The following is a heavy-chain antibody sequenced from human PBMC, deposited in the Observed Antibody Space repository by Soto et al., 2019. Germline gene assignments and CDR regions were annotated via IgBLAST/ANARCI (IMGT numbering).Heavy chain of an antibody. V-gene: IGHV3-15*01. CDR1: GFTFSNAW. CDR2: IKSKTDGGTT. Sequence: GGSLRLSCAASGFTFSNAWMSWVRQAPGKGLEWVGRIKSKTDGGTTDYAAPVKGRFTISRDDSKNTLYLKMNSLKTEDTAVYYCTTDLGSSSWYWVAGTYDLDYWGQGTLVTVSS. D-gene: IGHD6-13*01. J-gene: IGHJ4*02. CDR3: TTDLGSSSWYWVAGTYDLDY.